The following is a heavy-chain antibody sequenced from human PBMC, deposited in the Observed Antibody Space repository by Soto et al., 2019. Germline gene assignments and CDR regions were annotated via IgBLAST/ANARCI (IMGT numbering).Heavy chain of an antibody. D-gene: IGHD6-13*01. CDR3: ARGIAAAGLNWFDP. V-gene: IGHV4-31*03. J-gene: IGHJ5*02. CDR1: GGSISSGGYY. Sequence: SETLSLTCTVSGGSISSGGYYWSWIRQHPGKGLEWIGYIYYSGSTYYNPSLKSRVTISVDTSKNQFSLKLSSVTAAHTAVYYCARGIAAAGLNWFDPWGQGTLVTVSS. CDR2: IYYSGST.